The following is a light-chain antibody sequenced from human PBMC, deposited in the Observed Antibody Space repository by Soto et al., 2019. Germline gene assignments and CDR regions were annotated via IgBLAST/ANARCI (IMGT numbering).Light chain of an antibody. CDR1: QPISTY. Sequence: DIQMTQSPSSLSASVGDRVTITCRSSQPISTYLNWYQQKPGKAPKLLIYAASSLQTGVPSRFSGSGSGTDLTLTISDLQPEDFATYYCQQSHSFPPTFGGGTKVEIK. V-gene: IGKV1-39*01. J-gene: IGKJ4*01. CDR2: AAS. CDR3: QQSHSFPPT.